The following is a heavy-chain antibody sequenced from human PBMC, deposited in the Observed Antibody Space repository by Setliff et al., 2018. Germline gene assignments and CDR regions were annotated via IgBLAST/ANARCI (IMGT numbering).Heavy chain of an antibody. CDR2: INYSGIT. Sequence: SETLSLTCSVSGDSISSSSYYWGWIRQPPGKGLEWIGSINYSGITYYSPSLKSRVIVSVDTSKNQFSLELRSVTAADTAVYYCARLPGYCNGGNCYGYYTFDIWGQGTMVTVSS. CDR1: GDSISSSSYY. J-gene: IGHJ3*02. D-gene: IGHD2-15*01. CDR3: ARLPGYCNGGNCYGYYTFDI. V-gene: IGHV4-39*01.